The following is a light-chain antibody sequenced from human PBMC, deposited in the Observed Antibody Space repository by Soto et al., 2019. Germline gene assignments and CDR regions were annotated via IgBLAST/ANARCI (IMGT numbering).Light chain of an antibody. CDR3: QSYDSSLSGYV. J-gene: IGLJ1*01. V-gene: IGLV1-40*01. CDR1: SSNIGAGYD. CDR2: GNS. Sequence: QSVLTQPPSVSGAPGQGVIISCTGSSSNIGAGYDVHWYQQLPGTAPKLLIYGNSNRPSGVPDRFSGSKSGTSASLAITGLQAEDEADYYCQSYDSSLSGYVFGTGTKVPVL.